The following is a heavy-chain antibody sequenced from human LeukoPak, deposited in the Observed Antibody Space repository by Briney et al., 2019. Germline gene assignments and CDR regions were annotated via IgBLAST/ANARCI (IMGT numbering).Heavy chain of an antibody. CDR3: ARGFSH. CDR1: GGSISSGGYS. Sequence: PSETLSLTCAVSGGSISSGGYSWSWIRQPPGKGLEWIGYIYLSGRTYYNPSLKSRVTVSLDSSKNQFSLKLGSVTAADTAVYYCARGFSHWGQGTLVTVSS. V-gene: IGHV4-30-2*01. J-gene: IGHJ4*02. CDR2: IYLSGRT.